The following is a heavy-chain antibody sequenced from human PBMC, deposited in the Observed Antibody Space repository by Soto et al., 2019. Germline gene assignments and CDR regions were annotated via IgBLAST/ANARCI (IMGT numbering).Heavy chain of an antibody. J-gene: IGHJ4*02. V-gene: IGHV3-23*01. CDR3: TNVGSGGSNFDY. Sequence: PGGSLRLSCAASGFTFSNYPMSWVRQAPGKGLEWVSGMSGSGASTYYADSVKGRFTISRDNSKNTLYLQMNSLRGEDTAIYYWTNVGSGGSNFDYWGQGTLVTVSS. CDR1: GFTFSNYP. D-gene: IGHD6-19*01. CDR2: MSGSGAST.